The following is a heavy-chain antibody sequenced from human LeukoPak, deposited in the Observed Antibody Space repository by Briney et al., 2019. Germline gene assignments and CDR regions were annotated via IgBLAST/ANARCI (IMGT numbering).Heavy chain of an antibody. D-gene: IGHD5-18*01. CDR2: IIPILGIA. J-gene: IGHJ4*02. Sequence: SVKVSCKASGGTFSSYAISWVRQAPGQGLEWMGRIIPILGIANYAQKFQGRVTITADKSTSTAYMELSSLRSEDTAVYYCARGATGQLWTNDYWGQGTLVTVSS. CDR3: ARGATGQLWTNDY. CDR1: GGTFSSYA. V-gene: IGHV1-69*04.